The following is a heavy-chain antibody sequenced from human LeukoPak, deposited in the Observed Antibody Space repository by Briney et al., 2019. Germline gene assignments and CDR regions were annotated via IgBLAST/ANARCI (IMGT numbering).Heavy chain of an antibody. V-gene: IGHV3-74*01. Sequence: GGSLRLSCAASGFNFASNWMHWVRQTPGKGLMWVSRINSGGSGTSYADSVEGRFTISRDNAKNTLYLQMNNLRAEDTAVYYCARGDSSSWCFDYWGQGTLVTVSS. D-gene: IGHD6-13*01. CDR2: INSGGSGT. J-gene: IGHJ4*02. CDR1: GFNFASNW. CDR3: ARGDSSSWCFDY.